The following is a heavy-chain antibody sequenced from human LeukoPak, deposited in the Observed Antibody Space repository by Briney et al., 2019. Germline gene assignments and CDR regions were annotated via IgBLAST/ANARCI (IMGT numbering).Heavy chain of an antibody. CDR1: GYTFTSYD. CDR2: MNPNSGNT. D-gene: IGHD2-2*01. CDR3: ARGGYQLPRYYYYYMDV. J-gene: IGHJ6*03. Sequence: GASVKVSCKASGYTFTSYDINWVRQATGQGLEWMGWMNPNSGNTGYAQKFQGRVTMTRNTSISTAYMELSSLRSEDTAVYYCARGGYQLPRYYYYYMDVWGKGTTVTVSS. V-gene: IGHV1-8*01.